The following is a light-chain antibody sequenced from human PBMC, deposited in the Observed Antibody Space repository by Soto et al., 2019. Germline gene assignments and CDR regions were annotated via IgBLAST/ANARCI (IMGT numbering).Light chain of an antibody. V-gene: IGLV2-14*01. CDR3: SSYTNINTVI. CDR2: DVS. CDR1: SSDIGGYNY. J-gene: IGLJ2*01. Sequence: QSVLTQPASVSGSPGQSITISCTGSSSDIGGYNYVSWHQQHPGKAPKLIIYDVSNRPSGLSNRFSGSKSGNTASLTISGLQAEDEADYYCSSYTNINTVIFGGGTKVTVL.